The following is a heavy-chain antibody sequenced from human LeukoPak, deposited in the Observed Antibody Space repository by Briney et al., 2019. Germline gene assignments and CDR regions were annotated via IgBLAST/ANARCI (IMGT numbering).Heavy chain of an antibody. Sequence: SQTLSLTCAVSGGSISSGGYSWSWIRQPPGKGLEWIGYIYHSGSTYYNPSLKSRVTISVDRSKNQFSLKLSSVTAADTAVYYCARGGSYLRYYGMDVWGQGTTVTVSS. CDR1: GGSISSGGYS. J-gene: IGHJ6*02. CDR2: IYHSGST. CDR3: ARGGSYLRYYGMDV. V-gene: IGHV4-30-2*01. D-gene: IGHD1-26*01.